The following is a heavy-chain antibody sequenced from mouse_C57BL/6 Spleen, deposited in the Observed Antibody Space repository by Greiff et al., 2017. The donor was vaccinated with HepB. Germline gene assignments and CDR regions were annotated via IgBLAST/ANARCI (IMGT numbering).Heavy chain of an antibody. Sequence: EVQLQQSGAELVRPGASVKLSCTASGFNIKDDYMHWVKQRPEQGLEWIGWIDPENGDTEYASKFQGKATITADTSSNTAYLQVSSLTSEDTAVYYVTQVRWLTAWFAYWGQGTLVTVSA. J-gene: IGHJ3*01. V-gene: IGHV14-4*01. CDR3: TQVRWLTAWFAY. CDR1: GFNIKDDY. D-gene: IGHD2-2*01. CDR2: IDPENGDT.